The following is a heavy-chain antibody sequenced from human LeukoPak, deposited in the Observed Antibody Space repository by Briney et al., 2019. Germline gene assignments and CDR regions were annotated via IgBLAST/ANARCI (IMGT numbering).Heavy chain of an antibody. CDR1: GYSFTSYW. V-gene: IGHV5-10-1*01. Sequence: GESLKISCKGSGYSFTSYWITWVRQMPGKGLEWMGRIDPSDSYTDYSPSFQGHVTISADKSISTAYLQWSSLKASDTAMYYCAKTGDPYYGSGSYGMDVWGKGTTVTVSS. D-gene: IGHD3-10*01. CDR3: AKTGDPYYGSGSYGMDV. CDR2: IDPSDSYT. J-gene: IGHJ6*04.